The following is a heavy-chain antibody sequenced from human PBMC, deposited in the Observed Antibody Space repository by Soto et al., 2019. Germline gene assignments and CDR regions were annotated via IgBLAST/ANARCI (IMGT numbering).Heavy chain of an antibody. Sequence: QVQLVQSGAEVKKPGASVKVSCKASGYTFTSYGISWVRQAPGQGLEWMGWISAYNGNTNYAQTLQGRVTMTTDTSTSTVYMELSNRRYDDSGVYYCARDQPPPYYSDSSGYRGAFDIWGQVTMVAASS. V-gene: IGHV1-18*01. CDR2: ISAYNGNT. D-gene: IGHD3-22*01. CDR1: GYTFTSYG. J-gene: IGHJ3*02. CDR3: ARDQPPPYYSDSSGYRGAFDI.